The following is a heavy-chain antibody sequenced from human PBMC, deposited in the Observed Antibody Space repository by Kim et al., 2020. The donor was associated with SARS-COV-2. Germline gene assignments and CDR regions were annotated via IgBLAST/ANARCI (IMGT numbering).Heavy chain of an antibody. D-gene: IGHD3-10*01. CDR3: ARARVTRMVRGSYYYYGMDV. V-gene: IGHV3-48*04. Sequence: GGSLRLSCAASGFTFSSYSMNWVRQAPGKGLEWVSYISSSSSTIYYADSVKGRFTISRDNAKNSLYLQMNSLRAEDTAVYYCARARVTRMVRGSYYYYGMDVWGQGTTVTVSS. J-gene: IGHJ6*02. CDR1: GFTFSSYS. CDR2: ISSSSSTI.